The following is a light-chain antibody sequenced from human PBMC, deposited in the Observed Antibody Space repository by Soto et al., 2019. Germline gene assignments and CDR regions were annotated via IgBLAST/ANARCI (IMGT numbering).Light chain of an antibody. J-gene: IGKJ2*01. V-gene: IGKV3-11*01. Sequence: ETVLTQSPATLSLSPGERDTLSCRASQSVTTYLAWYRQKPGRAPRLLIYDVSNRATGIPARFSGSGSGTDFTLTISSLEPEDSAVYYCQQRSNWPPEYTFGQGTKLEI. CDR1: QSVTTY. CDR3: QQRSNWPPEYT. CDR2: DVS.